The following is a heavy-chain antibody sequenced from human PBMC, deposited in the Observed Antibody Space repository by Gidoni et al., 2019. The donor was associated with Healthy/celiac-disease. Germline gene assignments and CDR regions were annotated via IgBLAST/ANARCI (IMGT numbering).Heavy chain of an antibody. J-gene: IGHJ3*02. V-gene: IGHV4-34*01. D-gene: IGHD2-15*01. CDR2: INHSGST. CDR3: ARGAPGGGSSTLVSAFDI. Sequence: QVQLQQWGAGLLKPSETLSLTCAVYGGSFSGYYWSWIRQPPGKGLEWIGEINHSGSTNYNPSLKSRVTISVDTSKNQFSLKLSSVTAADTAVYYCARGAPGGGSSTLVSAFDIWGQGTMVTVSS. CDR1: GGSFSGYY.